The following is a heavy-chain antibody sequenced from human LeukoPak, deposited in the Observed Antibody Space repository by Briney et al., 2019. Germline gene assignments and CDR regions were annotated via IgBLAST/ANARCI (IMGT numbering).Heavy chain of an antibody. Sequence: PGGSLRLSCAASGFTFSSYGMHWVRQAPGKGLEWVAVISYDGSNKYYADSVKGRFTISRDNSKNTLYLQMNSLRAEDTAVYYCAKGSEAYCGGDCYPLPQFDYWGQGTLVTASS. J-gene: IGHJ4*02. V-gene: IGHV3-30*18. CDR3: AKGSEAYCGGDCYPLPQFDY. CDR1: GFTFSSYG. CDR2: ISYDGSNK. D-gene: IGHD2-21*02.